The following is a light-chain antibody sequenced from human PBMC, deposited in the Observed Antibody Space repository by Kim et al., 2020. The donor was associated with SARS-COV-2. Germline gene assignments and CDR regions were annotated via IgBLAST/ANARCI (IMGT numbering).Light chain of an antibody. CDR2: DAS. Sequence: DIQMTQSPSTLSASVGDRVTITCRASQSIGSWLAWYQQKPGKAPNLLIFDASTLESGVPSRFSGSGSGTEFTLSISSLQPDDFATYYCQQYDTYSSFGQGTKVDIK. CDR1: QSIGSW. J-gene: IGKJ1*01. V-gene: IGKV1-5*01. CDR3: QQYDTYSS.